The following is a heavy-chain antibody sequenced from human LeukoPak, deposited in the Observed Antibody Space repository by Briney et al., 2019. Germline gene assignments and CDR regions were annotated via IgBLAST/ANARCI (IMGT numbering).Heavy chain of an antibody. CDR3: AKDPVDYYDSSGYGIVDY. CDR2: ISGSGGST. D-gene: IGHD3-22*01. V-gene: IGHV3-23*01. Sequence: GGSLRLSCAASGFTFSSYAMSWVRQAPGKGLEWVSAISGSGGSTYYADSVKGRFTISRDNSKNTLYLQMNSLRAEDTAVYYCAKDPVDYYDSSGYGIVDYWGQGTLVTVSS. CDR1: GFTFSSYA. J-gene: IGHJ4*02.